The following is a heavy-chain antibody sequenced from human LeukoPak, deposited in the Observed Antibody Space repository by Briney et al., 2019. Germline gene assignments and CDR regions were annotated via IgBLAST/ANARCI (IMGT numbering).Heavy chain of an antibody. Sequence: ASVKVSCKASGYTFTSYGISWVRQAPGQGLEWMGWISAYNGNTNYAQKLQGRVTMTTDTSTSTAYMELSSLRSEDTAVYYCASASYDSLYYYYYYYMDVWGKGTTVTISS. J-gene: IGHJ6*03. D-gene: IGHD3-22*01. V-gene: IGHV1-18*01. CDR2: ISAYNGNT. CDR3: ASASYDSLYYYYYYYMDV. CDR1: GYTFTSYG.